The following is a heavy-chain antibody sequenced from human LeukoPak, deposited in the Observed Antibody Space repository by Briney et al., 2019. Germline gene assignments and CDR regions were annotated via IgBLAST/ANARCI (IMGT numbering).Heavy chain of an antibody. CDR3: ARQRPFNGFDP. CDR2: IYYSGST. V-gene: IGHV4-59*08. D-gene: IGHD1-1*01. CDR1: GGSISSYY. J-gene: IGHJ5*02. Sequence: PSETLSLTCTVSGGSISSYYWSWIRQPPGKGLEWIGYIYYSGSTNYNPSLKSRVTISVDTSKNQFSLKLSSVTAADTAVYYCARQRPFNGFDPWGERTLVTVSS.